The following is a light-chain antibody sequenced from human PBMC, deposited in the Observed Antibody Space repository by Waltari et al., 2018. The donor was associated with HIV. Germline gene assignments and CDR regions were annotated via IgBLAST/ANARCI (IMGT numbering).Light chain of an antibody. CDR2: SNN. V-gene: IGLV1-44*01. CDR3: AAWDGSLKGYV. Sequence: QSVLTQPPSASGTPGQRVTISCSGSSSNIGNNPVQWYQQLPGTAPQLLIYSNNQRPSGGPDRFSGSKSGTSASLAISGLQSEDEADYYCAAWDGSLKGYVFGTGTKVTVL. CDR1: SSNIGNNP. J-gene: IGLJ1*01.